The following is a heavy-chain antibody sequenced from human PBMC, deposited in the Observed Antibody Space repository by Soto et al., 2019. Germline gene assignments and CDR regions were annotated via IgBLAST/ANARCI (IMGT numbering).Heavy chain of an antibody. CDR2: IYYSGST. J-gene: IGHJ5*02. V-gene: IGHV4-39*01. D-gene: IGHD6-13*01. CDR3: ARHIRYSSSWYLNWFDP. CDR1: GGSISSSSYY. Sequence: PSETLSLTCTVFGGSISSSSYYWGWIRQPPGKGLEWIGSIYYSGSTYYKPSLKSRVTISVDTSKNQFSLKLSSVTAADTAVYYCARHIRYSSSWYLNWFDPWGQGTLVTVSS.